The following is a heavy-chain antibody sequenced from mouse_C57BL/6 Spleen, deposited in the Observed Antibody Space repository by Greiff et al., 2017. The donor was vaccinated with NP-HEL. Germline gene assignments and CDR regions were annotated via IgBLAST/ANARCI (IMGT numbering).Heavy chain of an antibody. CDR2: IRNKANGYTT. V-gene: IGHV7-3*01. CDR3: ARYRGGYYVYAMDY. J-gene: IGHJ4*01. Sequence: DVKLVESGGGLVQPGGSLSLSCAASGFTFTDYYMSWVRQPPGKALEWLGFIRNKANGYTTEYSASVKGRFTISRDNSQSILYLQMNALRAEDSATYYCARYRGGYYVYAMDYWGQGTSVTVSS. D-gene: IGHD2-3*01. CDR1: GFTFTDYY.